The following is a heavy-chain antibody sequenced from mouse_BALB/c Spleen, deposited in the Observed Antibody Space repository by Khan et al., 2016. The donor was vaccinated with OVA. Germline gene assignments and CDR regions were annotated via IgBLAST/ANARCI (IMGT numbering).Heavy chain of an antibody. J-gene: IGHJ2*01. V-gene: IGHV1S136*01. Sequence: VQLKQSGPELVKPGASVRMSCKASGYTFTSYVMHWVKQKPGQGLEWIGYIYPYNDDTKYNEKFKGKATLTSDKSSSTAYMELSSLTSEDSAVYYCAKNYRYDVYFDYWGQGTTLTVSP. D-gene: IGHD2-14*01. CDR3: AKNYRYDVYFDY. CDR1: GYTFTSYV. CDR2: IYPYNDDT.